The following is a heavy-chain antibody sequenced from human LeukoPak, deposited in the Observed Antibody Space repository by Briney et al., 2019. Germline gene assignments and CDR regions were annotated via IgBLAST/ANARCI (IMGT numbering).Heavy chain of an antibody. CDR3: VRRGYSSGYYYLDY. CDR1: GGSVSGYY. Sequence: SETLSLTCTVSGGSVSGYYWSWIRQPPGKGLEWIGYIYYSGSTDYNPSLKSRVTISSDTSKNQFSLKLSSVTAADTAVYYCVRRGYSSGYYYLDYWGQGTLVAVSS. CDR2: IYYSGST. J-gene: IGHJ4*02. V-gene: IGHV4-59*08. D-gene: IGHD6-19*01.